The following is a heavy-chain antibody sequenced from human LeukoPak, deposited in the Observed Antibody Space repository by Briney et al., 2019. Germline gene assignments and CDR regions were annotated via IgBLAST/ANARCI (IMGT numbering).Heavy chain of an antibody. V-gene: IGHV1-2*02. J-gene: IGHJ4*02. CDR1: GYTFTGYY. D-gene: IGHD3-22*01. CDR3: ARADDSSGYYLASQYYFDY. Sequence: ASVKVSCKSSGYTFTGYYMHWVRQAPGQGLEWMGWINPNSGVTDFAQKFQGRVTMTRDTSISTAYMEPSRLTSDDTAVYYCARADDSSGYYLASQYYFDYWGQGTLVTVSS. CDR2: INPNSGVT.